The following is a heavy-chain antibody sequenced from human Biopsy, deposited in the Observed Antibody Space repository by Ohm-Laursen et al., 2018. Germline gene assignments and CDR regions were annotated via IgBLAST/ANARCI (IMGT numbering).Heavy chain of an antibody. CDR1: DGSINSNDYY. Sequence: SDTLSLTCTVSDGSINSNDYYWGWIRQPPGKGLEWIGSIYYRGNTNYNPSLKSRVTISVDTSKNQFSLKLSSATAADTAVFYCARHGSQGYCTGGSCVDYWGQGALVTVSS. D-gene: IGHD2-15*01. V-gene: IGHV4-39*01. CDR3: ARHGSQGYCTGGSCVDY. CDR2: IYYRGNT. J-gene: IGHJ4*02.